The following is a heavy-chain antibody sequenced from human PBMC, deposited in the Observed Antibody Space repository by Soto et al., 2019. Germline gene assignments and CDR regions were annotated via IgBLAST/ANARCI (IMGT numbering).Heavy chain of an antibody. Sequence: GPTLGNPTQTLTLTCIFSGFALRTSGVGVGWIRQPPGKALEWLGFIYWNDDKRYSPSLKSRLTITKDTSKNQVVLTMTNMDPVDTATYYCAKSGSSGWYGWFDPWGQGTLVTVSS. CDR2: IYWNDDK. D-gene: IGHD6-19*01. CDR3: AKSGSSGWYGWFDP. V-gene: IGHV2-5*01. CDR1: GFALRTSGVG. J-gene: IGHJ5*02.